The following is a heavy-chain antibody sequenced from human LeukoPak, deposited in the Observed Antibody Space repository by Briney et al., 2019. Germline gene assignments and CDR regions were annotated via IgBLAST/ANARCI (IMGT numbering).Heavy chain of an antibody. CDR2: ISSNGGST. J-gene: IGHJ4*02. CDR3: VKGRITFFGVFPDFDY. D-gene: IGHD3-3*01. Sequence: GGSLRLSCSASGFTFSSYAMHWVRQAPGKGLEYVSAISSNGGSTYYADSVKGRFTISRDNSKNTLYLQMSSLRAEDTAVYYWVKGRITFFGVFPDFDYWGKETLSPSPQ. CDR1: GFTFSSYA. V-gene: IGHV3-64D*06.